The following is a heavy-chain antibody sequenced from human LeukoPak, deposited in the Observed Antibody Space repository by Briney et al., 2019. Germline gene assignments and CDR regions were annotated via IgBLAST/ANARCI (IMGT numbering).Heavy chain of an antibody. J-gene: IGHJ4*02. V-gene: IGHV4-59*08. CDR2: IYYSGST. CDR1: GVSISSYY. D-gene: IGHD1-26*01. Sequence: SETLSLTCTVSGVSISSYYWSWIRQPPGKGLEWIGDIYYSGSTNYNPSLKSRVTISVDTSKNQFSLKLSSVTAADTAVYYSARLASGSYGPLTPFDYWGQGTLVTVSS. CDR3: ARLASGSYGPLTPFDY.